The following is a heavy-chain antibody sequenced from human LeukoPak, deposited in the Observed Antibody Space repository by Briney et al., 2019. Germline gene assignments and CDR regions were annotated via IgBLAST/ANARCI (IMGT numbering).Heavy chain of an antibody. D-gene: IGHD6-13*01. V-gene: IGHV4-4*09. CDR1: GGSISSYY. CDR3: ATHRSSSPWDWFDP. CDR2: IYTSGST. Sequence: SETLSLTCTVSGGSISSYYWSWIRQPPGKGLEWIGYIYTSGSTNYNPSLKSRVTISVDTSKNQFSPKLSSVTAADTAVYYCATHRSSSPWDWFDPWGQGTLVTVSS. J-gene: IGHJ5*02.